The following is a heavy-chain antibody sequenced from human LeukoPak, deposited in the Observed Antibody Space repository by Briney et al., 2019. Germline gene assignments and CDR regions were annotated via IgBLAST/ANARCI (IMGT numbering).Heavy chain of an antibody. CDR2: ISSGGST. V-gene: IGHV3-66*01. CDR3: ARGLYSSGWYFDY. Sequence: PEGSLRLSCAASRFTISSNYMSWVRQAPGKGLDWVSVISSGGSTYYSDSVKGRFTISRDNSKNTLYLQMNTLRAEDTAVYYCARGLYSSGWYFDYWGQGTLVTVSS. D-gene: IGHD6-19*01. CDR1: RFTISSNY. J-gene: IGHJ4*02.